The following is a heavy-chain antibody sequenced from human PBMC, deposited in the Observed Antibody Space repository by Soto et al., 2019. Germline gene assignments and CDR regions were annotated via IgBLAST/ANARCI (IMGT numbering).Heavy chain of an antibody. V-gene: IGHV3-64D*06. CDR3: VKDESDFWSGYPLDY. CDR1: GFTFSSYA. Sequence: HPGGSLRLSCSASGFTFSSYAMHWVRQAPGKGLEYVSAISSNGGSTYYADSVKGRFTISRDNSKNTLYLQMSSLRAEDTAVYYCVKDESDFWSGYPLDYWGQGTLVTVSS. J-gene: IGHJ4*02. CDR2: ISSNGGST. D-gene: IGHD3-3*01.